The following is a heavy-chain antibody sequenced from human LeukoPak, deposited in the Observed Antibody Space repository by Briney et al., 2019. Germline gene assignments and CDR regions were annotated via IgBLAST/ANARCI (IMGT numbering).Heavy chain of an antibody. J-gene: IGHJ4*02. CDR1: GFTFSTYD. V-gene: IGHV3-23*01. Sequence: GGSLRLSRAASGFTFSTYDMSWVRQAPGKGLDWVAVVRGNGGNTYYSDSVKGRFTLSRDDSKNTLYLEMNSLRTEDTAVYYCAKGHWCDNWGQGTLVTVPS. CDR2: VRGNGGNT. D-gene: IGHD2-8*02. CDR3: AKGHWCDN.